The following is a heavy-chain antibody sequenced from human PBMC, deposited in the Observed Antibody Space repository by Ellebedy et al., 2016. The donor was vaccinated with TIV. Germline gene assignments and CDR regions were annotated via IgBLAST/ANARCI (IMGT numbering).Heavy chain of an antibody. CDR2: IYPDDSDD. Sequence: GESLKISCKASGYNFNRHWIAWVRQMPGKGLEWMGIIYPDDSDDRYSPSFQGQVTISSDKSITTAYLQWSSLKASDTAIYYCARLRDALADELDYWGQGTLLTVSS. V-gene: IGHV5-51*01. D-gene: IGHD6-19*01. CDR1: GYNFNRHW. J-gene: IGHJ4*02. CDR3: ARLRDALADELDY.